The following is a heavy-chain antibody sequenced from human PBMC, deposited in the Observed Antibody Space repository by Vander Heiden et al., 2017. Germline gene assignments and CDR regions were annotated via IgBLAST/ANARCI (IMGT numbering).Heavy chain of an antibody. CDR2: IRSEANSYAT. CDR1: GVTSGGPA. CDR3: TRHPTHDSSGPD. J-gene: IGHJ4*02. D-gene: IGHD3-22*01. Sequence: EGQLVDPGRGLAQPGGSLNLSCAASGVTSGGPARHWVRQASGKGLEGVGRIRSEANSYATAYAASVKGRFTISRDDSKNTAYLQMNSLKTEDTAVYYCTRHPTHDSSGPDWGQGTLVTVSS. V-gene: IGHV3-73*02.